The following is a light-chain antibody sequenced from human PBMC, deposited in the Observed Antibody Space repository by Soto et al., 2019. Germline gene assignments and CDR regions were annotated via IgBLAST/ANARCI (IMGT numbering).Light chain of an antibody. V-gene: IGKV3-20*01. CDR2: GAS. CDR3: QQYVTSPPGT. Sequence: IVLTQSPGTLSLSPGERATLSCRASQSVSSSYLAWYQQKPGQAPRLLIYGASSRATGIPDRFSGSGSGTDFTLTISRLEPGDSAVYYCQQYVTSPPGTFGQGTKVDIK. J-gene: IGKJ1*01. CDR1: QSVSSSY.